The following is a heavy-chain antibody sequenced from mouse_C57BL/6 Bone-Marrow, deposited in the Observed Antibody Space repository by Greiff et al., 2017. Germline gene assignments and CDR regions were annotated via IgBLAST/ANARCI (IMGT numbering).Heavy chain of an antibody. D-gene: IGHD1-1*01. CDR1: GFTFSDYY. CDR2: INYDGSST. CDR3: ARDRSYYGSSFYAMDY. J-gene: IGHJ4*01. V-gene: IGHV5-16*01. Sequence: EVKLVESEGGLVQPGSSMKLSCTASGFTFSDYYVAWVRQVPEKGLEWVANINYDGSSTYYLDSLKSRFIISRDNAKNILYLQMSSLKSEDTATYYCARDRSYYGSSFYAMDYWGQGTSVTVSS.